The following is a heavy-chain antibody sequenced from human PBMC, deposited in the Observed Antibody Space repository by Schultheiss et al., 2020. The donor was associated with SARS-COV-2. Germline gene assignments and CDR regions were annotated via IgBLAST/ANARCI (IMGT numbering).Heavy chain of an antibody. J-gene: IGHJ6*02. CDR3: AHLNYYYYGMDV. Sequence: SGPTLVKPTQTLTLTCTFSGFSLSTSGVGVGWIRQPPGKALEWLARIDWDDDKRYSPSLKSRLTITKDTSKNQVVLTMTNMDPVDTATYYCAHLNYYYYGMDVWGQGTTVTVSS. CDR2: IDWDDDK. CDR1: GFSLSTSGVG. V-gene: IGHV2-5*02.